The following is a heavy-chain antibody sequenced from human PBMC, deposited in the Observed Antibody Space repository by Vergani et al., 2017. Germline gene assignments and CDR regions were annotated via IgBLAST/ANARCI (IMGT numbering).Heavy chain of an antibody. Sequence: QGQLQQSGPGLVKPSQTLSLTCAISGDSVSSTSAAWNWIRQSPSRGLEWLGRTYYRSKWYNDYAVSVKSRITINPDTSKNQFSLQLNSVTPEDTAVYYCARGIVVVPAAGYYYYCMDVWREGSTVTVSS. D-gene: IGHD2-2*01. J-gene: IGHJ6*01. CDR2: TYYRSKWYN. V-gene: IGHV6-1*01. CDR1: GDSVSSTSAA. CDR3: ARGIVVVPAAGYYYYCMDV.